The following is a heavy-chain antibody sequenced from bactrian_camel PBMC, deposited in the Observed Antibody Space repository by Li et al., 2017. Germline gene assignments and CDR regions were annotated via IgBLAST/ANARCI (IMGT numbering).Heavy chain of an antibody. J-gene: IGHJ6*01. CDR1: GFTFSSYA. CDR2: INRGGGLT. CDR3: AADHPEGCNYGLRTGRLDFSY. D-gene: IGHD3*01. Sequence: VQLVESGGGFVQPGGSLRLSCVASGFTFSSYAMSWVRQAPGKGLEWVSSINRGGGLTFYTDSMKGRFTISKDNAQNTLNLQMNSLKPEDTAMYYCAADHPEGCNYGLRTGRLDFSYVGQGTQVTVS. V-gene: IGHV3S40*01.